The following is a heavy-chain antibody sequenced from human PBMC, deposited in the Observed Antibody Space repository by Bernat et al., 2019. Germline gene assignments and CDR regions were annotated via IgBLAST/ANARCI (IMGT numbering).Heavy chain of an antibody. CDR3: ARDKDGSGSFPDY. V-gene: IGHV3-23*01. D-gene: IGHD3-10*01. Sequence: EVQLLESGGGLVQPGGSLRLSCAASGFTFSSYAMSWVRQAPGKGLEWVSAISGSGGSTYYADSVKGRFTISRDNSKNTLYLQMNSLRAEDTAVYYCARDKDGSGSFPDYWGQGTLVTVSS. CDR1: GFTFSSYA. CDR2: ISGSGGST. J-gene: IGHJ4*02.